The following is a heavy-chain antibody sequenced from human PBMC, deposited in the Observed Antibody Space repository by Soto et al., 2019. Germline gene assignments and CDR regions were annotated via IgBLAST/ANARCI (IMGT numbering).Heavy chain of an antibody. CDR1: GFTFSSYG. V-gene: IGHV3-33*01. Sequence: GGSLRLSCAASGFTFSSYGMHWVRQAPGKGLEWVAVIWYDGSNKYYADSVKGRFTISRDNSKNTLYLQMNSLRAEDTAVYYCARDSGSGYYYYMDVWGKGTTVTVSS. CDR2: IWYDGSNK. J-gene: IGHJ6*03. D-gene: IGHD3-10*01. CDR3: ARDSGSGYYYYMDV.